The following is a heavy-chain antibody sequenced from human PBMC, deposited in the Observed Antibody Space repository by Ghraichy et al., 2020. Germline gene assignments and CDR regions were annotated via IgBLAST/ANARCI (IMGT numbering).Heavy chain of an antibody. CDR3: ARGGVVRYFDWLTQDDAFDI. D-gene: IGHD3-9*01. Sequence: GGSLRLSCAASGFTFSDYNMSWIRQAPGKGLEWVSYISSSGSTIYYADSVKGRFTISRDNAKNSLYLQMNSLRAEDTAVYYCARGGVVRYFDWLTQDDAFDIWGEGTMVTVSS. CDR2: ISSSGSTI. J-gene: IGHJ3*02. V-gene: IGHV3-11*01. CDR1: GFTFSDYN.